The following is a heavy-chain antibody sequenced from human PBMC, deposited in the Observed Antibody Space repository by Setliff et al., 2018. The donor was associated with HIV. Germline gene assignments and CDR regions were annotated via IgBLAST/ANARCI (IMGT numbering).Heavy chain of an antibody. J-gene: IGHJ6*02. Sequence: PGGSLRLSCAASGFTFSNYGMHWVRQAPGKGLEWVAVIWYDGSNKYYADSVKGRFTISRDNSKSTLYLQMNSLRAEDTAVYYCAKDYDYDRSGHYPYYGMDVWGQGTTVTVSS. D-gene: IGHD3-22*01. CDR2: IWYDGSNK. CDR1: GFTFSNYG. V-gene: IGHV3-33*06. CDR3: AKDYDYDRSGHYPYYGMDV.